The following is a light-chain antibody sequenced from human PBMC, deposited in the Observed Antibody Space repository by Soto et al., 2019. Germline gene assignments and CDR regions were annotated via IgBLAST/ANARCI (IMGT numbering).Light chain of an antibody. Sequence: QSALTQPASVSGSPGQSITISCTGTSSDIGGYNYVSWYLQHPGKAPKLMIYDVSHRPSGVSNRFSGSKSGNTASLTISGLQAEDEGDYYCSSYTSSSTYVFGTGTKLTVL. CDR1: SSDIGGYNY. CDR2: DVS. J-gene: IGLJ1*01. CDR3: SSYTSSSTYV. V-gene: IGLV2-14*03.